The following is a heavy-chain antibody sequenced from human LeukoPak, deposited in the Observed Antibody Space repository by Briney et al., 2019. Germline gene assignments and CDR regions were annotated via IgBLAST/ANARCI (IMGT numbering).Heavy chain of an antibody. CDR3: ARGNSGYDPGWFDP. CDR1: GGPISSGGYS. J-gene: IGHJ5*02. Sequence: PSETLSLTCAVSGGPISSGGYSWSWIRQPPGKGLEWIGYIYHSGSTYYNPSLKSRVTISVDRSKNQFSLKLSSVTAADTAVYYCARGNSGYDPGWFDPWGQGTLVTVSS. V-gene: IGHV4-30-2*01. D-gene: IGHD5-12*01. CDR2: IYHSGST.